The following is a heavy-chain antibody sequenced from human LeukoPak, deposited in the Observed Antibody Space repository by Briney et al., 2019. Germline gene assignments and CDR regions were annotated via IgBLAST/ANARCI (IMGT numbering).Heavy chain of an antibody. CDR3: ARARTIFGVVEDY. D-gene: IGHD3-3*01. CDR1: GGSISSSSYY. CDR2: IYYSGST. Sequence: SETLSLTCTVSGGSISSSSYYWGWIRQPPGKGLEWIGSIYYSGSTYYNPSLKSRVTISVDTSKNQFSLKLSSVTAADTAVYYCARARTIFGVVEDYWGQGTLVTVSS. V-gene: IGHV4-39*07. J-gene: IGHJ4*02.